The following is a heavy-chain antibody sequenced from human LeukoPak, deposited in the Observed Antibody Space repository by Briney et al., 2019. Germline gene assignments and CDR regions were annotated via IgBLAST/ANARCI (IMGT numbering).Heavy chain of an antibody. V-gene: IGHV1-18*01. D-gene: IGHD6-6*01. CDR1: GYTLTSYG. J-gene: IGHJ4*02. Sequence: ASVKVSCKASGYTLTSYGISWVRQAPGQGLEWMGWISAYNGNTNYAQKLQGRVTMTTDTSTSTAYMELRSLRSDDTAVYYCARGVARSSKFHFSYYFDYWGQGTLVTVSS. CDR2: ISAYNGNT. CDR3: ARGVARSSKFHFSYYFDY.